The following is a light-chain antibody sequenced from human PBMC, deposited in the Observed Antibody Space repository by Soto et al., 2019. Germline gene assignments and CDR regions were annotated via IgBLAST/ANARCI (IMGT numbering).Light chain of an antibody. CDR3: QHSDSYSEV. CDR1: QTISSW. V-gene: IGKV1-5*03. Sequence: DIQMTQSPATLSGSVGDRVTITCRASQTISSWLAWYQQKPGEAPKLLIYKASTLKSGVPSRFSGSGSGTEFTLTISSLQPDDFAVYYCQHSDSYSEVFGRGTNVEL. J-gene: IGKJ1*01. CDR2: KAS.